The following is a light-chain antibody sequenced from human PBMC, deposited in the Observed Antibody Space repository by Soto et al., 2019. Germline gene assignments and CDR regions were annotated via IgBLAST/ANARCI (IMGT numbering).Light chain of an antibody. Sequence: EIVMTQSPATLSVSPGERATLSCRASESVSSKLVWYQQKPGQAPRVLIYGASYRATGVPERFSGSGAGTDFTLTISRLEPEDFAVYYCQQYGTAPRTFGQGTKVDIK. V-gene: IGKV3-20*01. CDR1: ESVSSK. J-gene: IGKJ1*01. CDR3: QQYGTAPRT. CDR2: GAS.